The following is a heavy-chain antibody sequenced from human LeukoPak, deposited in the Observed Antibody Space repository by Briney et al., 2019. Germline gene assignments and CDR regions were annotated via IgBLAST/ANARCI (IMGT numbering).Heavy chain of an antibody. Sequence: GGSLRLSCAASGFTFSSYEMNWVRQAPGKGLEWVSYISSSGSTIYYAVSVKGRFTISRDNAQNSLYLQLMSLRAEDTAVYYCARDWSVRGVIGYYYYGMDVWGKGTTVTVSS. V-gene: IGHV3-48*03. J-gene: IGHJ6*04. CDR1: GFTFSSYE. CDR3: ARDWSVRGVIGYYYYGMDV. CDR2: ISSSGSTI. D-gene: IGHD3-10*01.